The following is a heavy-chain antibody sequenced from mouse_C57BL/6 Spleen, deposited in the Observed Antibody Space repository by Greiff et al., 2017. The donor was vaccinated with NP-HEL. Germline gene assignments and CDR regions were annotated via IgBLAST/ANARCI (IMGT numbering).Heavy chain of an antibody. V-gene: IGHV1-52*01. D-gene: IGHD2-5*01. CDR2: IDPSDSET. CDR3: TSYSNFGLFAY. Sequence: QVQLQQPGAELVRPGSSVKLSCKASGYTFTSYWMHWVKQRPIQGLEWIGNIDPSDSETHYNQKFKDKATLTVDKSSSTAYMQLSSLTSEDSAVYYCTSYSNFGLFAYWGQGTLVTVSA. CDR1: GYTFTSYW. J-gene: IGHJ3*01.